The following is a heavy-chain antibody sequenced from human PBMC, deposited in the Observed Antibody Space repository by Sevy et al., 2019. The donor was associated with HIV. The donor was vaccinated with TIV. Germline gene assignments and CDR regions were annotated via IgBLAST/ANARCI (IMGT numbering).Heavy chain of an antibody. CDR3: ARASGSYSLRFAFDI. Sequence: SETLSLTCTVSGGSISSSSYYWGWIRQPPGKGLEWIGSIYYSGSTYYNPSLKSRVTISLDTSKNQFSLKLSSVTAADTAVYYCARASGSYSLRFAFDIWGQGTMVTVSS. V-gene: IGHV4-39*01. CDR1: GGSISSSSYY. J-gene: IGHJ3*02. D-gene: IGHD1-26*01. CDR2: IYYSGST.